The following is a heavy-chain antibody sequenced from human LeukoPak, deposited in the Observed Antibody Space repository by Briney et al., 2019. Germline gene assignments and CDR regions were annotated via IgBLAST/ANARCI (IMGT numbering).Heavy chain of an antibody. D-gene: IGHD6-19*01. CDR1: GRSISSYY. CDR3: ARGGAVAGIFDY. CDR2: IYTSGST. Sequence: SETLSLTCAVSGRSISSYYWSWIRQPAGKGLEWIGRIYTSGSTNYNPSLKSRCTMSVDTSKNQLSMKLSSVTAADTAVYYCARGGAVAGIFDYWGQGTLVTVSS. V-gene: IGHV4-4*07. J-gene: IGHJ4*02.